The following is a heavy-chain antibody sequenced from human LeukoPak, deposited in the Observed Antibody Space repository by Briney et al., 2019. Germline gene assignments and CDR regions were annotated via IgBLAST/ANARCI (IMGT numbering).Heavy chain of an antibody. CDR3: ARDSYTLYSSGWTGGVDY. Sequence: PSETLSLTCAVYGGSFSGYYWSWIRQPPGKGLEWIGEINHSGSTNYNPSLKSRVTISVDTSKNQFSLKLGSVTAVDTAVYYCARDSYTLYSSGWTGGVDYWGQGTLVTVSS. CDR1: GGSFSGYY. CDR2: INHSGST. D-gene: IGHD6-19*01. V-gene: IGHV4-34*01. J-gene: IGHJ4*02.